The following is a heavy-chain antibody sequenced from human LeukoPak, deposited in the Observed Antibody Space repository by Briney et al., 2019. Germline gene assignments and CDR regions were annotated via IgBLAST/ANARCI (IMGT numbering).Heavy chain of an antibody. CDR1: GFTFSNYW. Sequence: PGGSLRLSCAASGFTFSNYWMHWVRQAPGKGLVWVSRIKSDGSRTDYADSVKGRFTISRDNAKNSLYLQMNSLRAEDTAVYYCARDVSRISDYWGQGTLVTVSS. CDR2: IKSDGSRT. D-gene: IGHD2-15*01. CDR3: ARDVSRISDY. V-gene: IGHV3-74*01. J-gene: IGHJ4*02.